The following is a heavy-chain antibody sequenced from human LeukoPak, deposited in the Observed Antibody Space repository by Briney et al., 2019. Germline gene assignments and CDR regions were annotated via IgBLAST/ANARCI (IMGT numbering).Heavy chain of an antibody. J-gene: IGHJ4*02. D-gene: IGHD1-26*01. V-gene: IGHV5-51*01. CDR3: ARSVSGSYPTFDY. CDR1: GYNFTSFW. CDR2: IYPGVSDT. Sequence: GESLKISCKGSGYNFTSFWIGWVRQKPGKRLELMGIIYPGVSDTRYSPSFQGQVTISADKSISTAYLQWSSLKASATAMYYCARSVSGSYPTFDYWGQGTLVTVSS.